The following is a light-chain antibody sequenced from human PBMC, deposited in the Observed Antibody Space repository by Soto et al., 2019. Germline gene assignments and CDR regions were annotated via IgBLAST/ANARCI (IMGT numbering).Light chain of an antibody. Sequence: EIVLTQSPATLSLSPGERATLSCRASQSVSSYYLAWYQQKPGQPPRVLIHDASSRATGIPDRFSGSGSGTDFTLTISRLEPEDFAVYYCQQYGSSPHTFGQGTKVDI. CDR2: DAS. CDR1: QSVSSYY. CDR3: QQYGSSPHT. J-gene: IGKJ1*01. V-gene: IGKV3-20*01.